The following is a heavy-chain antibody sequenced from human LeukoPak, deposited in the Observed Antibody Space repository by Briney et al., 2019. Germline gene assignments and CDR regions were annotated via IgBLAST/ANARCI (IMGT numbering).Heavy chain of an antibody. CDR1: GVSISSGNYY. J-gene: IGHJ5*02. Sequence: TSETLSLTCTVSGVSISSGNYYWSWIRQHPGKGLEWIGYIHHSGSTYYNPSLKSRVIISVDTSKNQFSLKLNSVTAADTAVYYCASYGSGSYRFDPWGQGTLVTVSS. V-gene: IGHV4-31*03. CDR2: IHHSGST. D-gene: IGHD3-10*01. CDR3: ASYGSGSYRFDP.